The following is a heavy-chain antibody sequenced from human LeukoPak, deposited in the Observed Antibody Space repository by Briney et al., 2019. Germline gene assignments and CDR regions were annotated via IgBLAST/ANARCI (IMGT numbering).Heavy chain of an antibody. D-gene: IGHD6-19*01. CDR3: ARVDSGSACAS. V-gene: IGHV3-64*01. CDR2: ISKNGRNT. J-gene: IGHJ1*01. Sequence: WGSLRLSCAASGFTFSNYAMNWVRQAPGKGLEFVSAISKNGRNTYYGNSMKGRFTISRDISKNTLYLQMGSLRPEDMAVYYCARVDSGSACASWGQGILVTVSS. CDR1: GFTFSNYA.